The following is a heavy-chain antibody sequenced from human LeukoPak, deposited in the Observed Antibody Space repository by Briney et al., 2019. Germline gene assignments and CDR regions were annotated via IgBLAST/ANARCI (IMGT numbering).Heavy chain of an antibody. CDR1: GFSFSGYW. Sequence: GGSLRLSCTASGFSFSGYWMYWVRQAPGKGLVWVSRMNSDGSDPSYADSVKGRFTISRDNAKNTLYLQMNSLRAEDTAVYYCARVITMARGVIKVEAFDIWGQGTMVTVSS. CDR3: ARVITMARGVIKVEAFDI. V-gene: IGHV3-74*01. CDR2: MNSDGSDP. J-gene: IGHJ3*02. D-gene: IGHD3-10*01.